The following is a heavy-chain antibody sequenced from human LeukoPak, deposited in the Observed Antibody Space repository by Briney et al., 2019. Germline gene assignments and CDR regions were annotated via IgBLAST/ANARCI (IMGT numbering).Heavy chain of an antibody. CDR2: ISSSSSYI. V-gene: IGHV3-21*01. CDR1: GFTFSSYS. D-gene: IGHD2-21*01. J-gene: IGHJ4*02. Sequence: GGSLRLSCAASGFTFSSYSMNWVRQAPGQGLEWVSSISSSSSYIHYADSVKGRFAISRDNAKNSVYLQMNSLRAEDTAVYYCAREILVDYWGQGTLVTVSS. CDR3: AREILVDY.